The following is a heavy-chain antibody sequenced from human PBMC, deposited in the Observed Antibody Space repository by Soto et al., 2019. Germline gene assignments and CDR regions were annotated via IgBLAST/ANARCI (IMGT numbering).Heavy chain of an antibody. CDR2: IYHSGST. CDR1: GYSISSGYY. D-gene: IGHD3-3*02. V-gene: IGHV4-38-2*01. J-gene: IGHJ5*02. Sequence: SETLSLTCAVSGYSISSGYYWGWIRQPPGKGLEWIGSIYHSGSTYYNPSPKSRVTISVDTSKNQFSLKLSSVTAADTAVYYCARVLAQPEMGGWFDPWGQGTLVTVSS. CDR3: ARVLAQPEMGGWFDP.